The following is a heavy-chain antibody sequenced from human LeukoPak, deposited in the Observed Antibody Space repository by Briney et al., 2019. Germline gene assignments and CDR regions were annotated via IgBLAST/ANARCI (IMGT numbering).Heavy chain of an antibody. J-gene: IGHJ4*02. Sequence: GGSLRLSCAASGFTFSSYSMNWVRQAPGKGPEWVSSISSSSSYIYYADSVKGRFTISRDNAKNSLYLQMNSLRAEDTAVYYCARERMDSSSWYFDYWGQGTLVTVSS. CDR2: ISSSSSYI. CDR1: GFTFSSYS. V-gene: IGHV3-21*01. CDR3: ARERMDSSSWYFDY. D-gene: IGHD6-13*01.